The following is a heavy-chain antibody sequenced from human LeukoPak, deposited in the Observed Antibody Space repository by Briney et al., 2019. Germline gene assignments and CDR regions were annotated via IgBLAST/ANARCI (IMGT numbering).Heavy chain of an antibody. CDR2: INPNSGGT. Sequence: ASVKVSCKASGYTFTGYYMHWVRQAPGQGLEWMGWINPNSGGTNYAQKLQGRVTMTTDTSTSTAYMELRSLRSDDTAVYYCARDRCSSTSCSAVGDAFDIWGQGTMVTVSS. CDR3: ARDRCSSTSCSAVGDAFDI. J-gene: IGHJ3*02. V-gene: IGHV1-2*02. D-gene: IGHD2-2*01. CDR1: GYTFTGYY.